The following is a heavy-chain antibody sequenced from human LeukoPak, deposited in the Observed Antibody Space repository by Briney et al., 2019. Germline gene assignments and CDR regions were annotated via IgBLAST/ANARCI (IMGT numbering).Heavy chain of an antibody. D-gene: IGHD4-23*01. CDR1: DGSISSYY. V-gene: IGHV4-59*01. CDR2: IYYSGST. J-gene: IGHJ2*01. Sequence: SETLSLTCTVSDGSISSYYWSWIRQPPGKGLEWIGYIYYSGSTNYNPPLKSRVTISVDTSKNQFSLKLSSVTAADTAVYYCASQRYYGGNSGWYFDLWGRGTLVTVSS. CDR3: ASQRYYGGNSGWYFDL.